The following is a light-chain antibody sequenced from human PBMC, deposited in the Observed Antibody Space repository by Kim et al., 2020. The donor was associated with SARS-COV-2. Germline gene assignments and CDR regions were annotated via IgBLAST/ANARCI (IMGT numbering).Light chain of an antibody. CDR3: CSYAGSGTSGVV. CDR1: SSDVGSYKL. Sequence: SITISCTGTSSDVGSYKLVSWYQQHPGKAPKLMIYEVSKRPSGVSNRFSGSKSGNTASLTISGLQAEDEADYYCCSYAGSGTSGVVFGGGTQLTVL. V-gene: IGLV2-23*02. J-gene: IGLJ2*01. CDR2: EVS.